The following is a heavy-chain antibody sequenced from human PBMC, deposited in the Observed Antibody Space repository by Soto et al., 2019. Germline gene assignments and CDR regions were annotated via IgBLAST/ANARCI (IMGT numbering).Heavy chain of an antibody. D-gene: IGHD3-10*01. V-gene: IGHV4-61*08. J-gene: IGHJ6*03. Sequence: SETLSLTCTVSGGSISSGGYYWSWIRQPPGKGLEWIGYIYYSGSTNYNPSLKSRVTISVDTSKNQFSLKLSSVTAADTAVYYCARVRSITMVRGIYYMDVWGKGTTVTVSS. CDR2: IYYSGST. CDR1: GGSISSGGYY. CDR3: ARVRSITMVRGIYYMDV.